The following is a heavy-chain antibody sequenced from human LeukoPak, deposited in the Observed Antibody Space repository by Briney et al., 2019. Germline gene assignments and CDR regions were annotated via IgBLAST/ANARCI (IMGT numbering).Heavy chain of an antibody. J-gene: IGHJ4*02. V-gene: IGHV1-69*13. CDR1: GGTFSSYA. D-gene: IGHD2-15*01. CDR2: IIPIFGTA. Sequence: ASVKVSCKASGGTFSSYAINWVRQAPGQGLEWMGGIIPIFGTANYAQKFQGRVTITADESTSTAYMELSSLRSEDTAVYYCAGDCSGDGCPFDYWGQGTLVTVSS. CDR3: AGDCSGDGCPFDY.